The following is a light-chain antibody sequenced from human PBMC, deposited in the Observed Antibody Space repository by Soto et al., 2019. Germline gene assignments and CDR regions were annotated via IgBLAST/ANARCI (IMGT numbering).Light chain of an antibody. V-gene: IGKV3-20*01. CDR3: QQYGSSPWT. CDR1: QSVSSSY. J-gene: IGKJ1*01. Sequence: EIVLTQSPGTLSLSPGERATLSCRASQSVSSSYLAWYQQKPGQAPRLLIYDASTRATGIPDRISGSGSGTDFTLTISRLEPEDFAVYYCQQYGSSPWTIGKGTRVELK. CDR2: DAS.